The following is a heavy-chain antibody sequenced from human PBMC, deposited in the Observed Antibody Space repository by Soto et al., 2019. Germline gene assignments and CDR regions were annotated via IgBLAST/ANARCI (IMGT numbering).Heavy chain of an antibody. Sequence: GGSLRLSCVASGFTFSTYAMSWVRQAPGEWLECVLSISGNGGTTSYADSVKGRFAISRDNSKNTLYLQMNSLRAEDTAVYYCAKDSGSSTSCPNYYYYYSMDVWGQGTTVTVSS. J-gene: IGHJ6*02. CDR2: ISGNGGTT. V-gene: IGHV3-23*01. CDR3: AKDSGSSTSCPNYYYYYSMDV. CDR1: GFTFSTYA. D-gene: IGHD2-2*01.